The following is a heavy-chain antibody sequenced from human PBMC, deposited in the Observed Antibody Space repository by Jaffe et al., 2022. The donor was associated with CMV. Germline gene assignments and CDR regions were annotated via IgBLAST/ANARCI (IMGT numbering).Heavy chain of an antibody. D-gene: IGHD6-19*01. CDR3: ARDQIAVTGTGIWPLNY. J-gene: IGHJ4*02. Sequence: EVQLAESGGGLVQPGGSLRLSCAASGFTFSTYAMTWVRQAPGKGLEWVSTISGSGGSTYYTDSVKGRFTISRDNSKNTLYLQMNSLRAEDTAVYYCARDQIAVTGTGIWPLNYWGQGTLVTVSS. V-gene: IGHV3-23*04. CDR1: GFTFSTYA. CDR2: ISGSGGST.